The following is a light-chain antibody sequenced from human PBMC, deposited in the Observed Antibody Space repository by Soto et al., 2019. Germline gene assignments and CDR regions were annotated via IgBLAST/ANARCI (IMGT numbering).Light chain of an antibody. CDR3: CSYALTSSYV. CDR1: SGDVGSYSH. J-gene: IGLJ1*01. Sequence: QSVLTQPASVSGSPGQSITIACTGTSGDVGSYSHVSWYQQHPGKAPRLIIYEGSKRPSGVSHRFSASRSDKTASLTISGLQAEDEAASYCCSYALTSSYVFGTGAKVNVL. V-gene: IGLV2-23*01. CDR2: EGS.